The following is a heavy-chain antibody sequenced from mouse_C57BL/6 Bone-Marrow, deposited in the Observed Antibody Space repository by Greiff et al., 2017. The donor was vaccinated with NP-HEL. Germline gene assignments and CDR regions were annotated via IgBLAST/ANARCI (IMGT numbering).Heavy chain of an antibody. D-gene: IGHD2-3*01. CDR3: AKGDGYYENFDY. CDR2: IYPGDGDT. CDR1: GYAFSSSW. J-gene: IGHJ2*01. Sequence: QVQLQQSGPELVKPGASVKISCKASGYAFSSSWMNWVKQRPGKGLEWIGRIYPGDGDTNYIGKFKGKATLTADKSSSTAYMQLSSLTSEDSAVYFCAKGDGYYENFDYWGQGTTLTVSS. V-gene: IGHV1-82*01.